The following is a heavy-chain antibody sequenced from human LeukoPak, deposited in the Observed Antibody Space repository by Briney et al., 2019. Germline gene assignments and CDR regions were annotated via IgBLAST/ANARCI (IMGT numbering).Heavy chain of an antibody. J-gene: IGHJ4*02. V-gene: IGHV3-30*02. Sequence: GGSLRLSCVASGFTFSSHGMHWVRQAPGKGLEWVAFIRYDGSNKYYADSVKGRFTISRDNSKNTLYLQMNSLRAEDTAVYYCAKGSPYDYVWGRLDWGQGTLVTVSS. D-gene: IGHD3-16*01. CDR2: IRYDGSNK. CDR1: GFTFSSHG. CDR3: AKGSPYDYVWGRLD.